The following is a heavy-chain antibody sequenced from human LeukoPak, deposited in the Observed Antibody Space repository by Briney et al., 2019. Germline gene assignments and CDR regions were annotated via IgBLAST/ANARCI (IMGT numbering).Heavy chain of an antibody. CDR1: GFTFSSYA. D-gene: IGHD1-1*01. CDR2: VSGIGSST. V-gene: IGHV3-23*01. J-gene: IGHJ4*02. CDR3: AKDVQSWPTYFDY. Sequence: GGSLRLSCAASGFTFSSYAMNWVRQAPGKGLEWVSGVSGIGSSTYYADSVKGRFTISRDNSKNTLYLQMNNLRAEDTAVYYCAKDVQSWPTYFDYWGQGTLVTVSS.